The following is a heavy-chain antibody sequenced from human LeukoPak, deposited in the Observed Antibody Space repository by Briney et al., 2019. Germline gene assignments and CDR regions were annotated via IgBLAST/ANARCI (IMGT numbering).Heavy chain of an antibody. V-gene: IGHV4-59*01. Sequence: SETLSLTCTVSGGSISSYYWSWIRQPPGKGLEWIGYIYYSGSTNYNPSLKSRVTISVDTTKNQFSLKLSSVTAADTAVYYCASLARYYYGSGWPSIDYWGQGTLVTVSS. J-gene: IGHJ4*02. D-gene: IGHD3-10*01. CDR3: ASLARYYYGSGWPSIDY. CDR1: GGSISSYY. CDR2: IYYSGST.